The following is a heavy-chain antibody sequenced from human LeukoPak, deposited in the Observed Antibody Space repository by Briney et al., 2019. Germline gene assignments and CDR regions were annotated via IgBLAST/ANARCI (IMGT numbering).Heavy chain of an antibody. J-gene: IGHJ4*02. CDR1: GFTISTYW. CDR3: ARAVAAADSY. CDR2: INQDGSKK. V-gene: IGHV3-7*04. Sequence: GGSLRLPCTASGFTISTYWMSWVRQAPGKGLEWVANINQDGSKKYYVDSVKGRFTISRDNVKNSVYPQMNSLRAEDTAVYSCARAVAAADSYWGRGTLVTVSS. D-gene: IGHD6-13*01.